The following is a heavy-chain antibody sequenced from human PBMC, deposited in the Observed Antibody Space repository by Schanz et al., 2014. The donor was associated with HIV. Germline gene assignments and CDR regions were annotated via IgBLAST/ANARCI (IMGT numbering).Heavy chain of an antibody. D-gene: IGHD1-26*01. CDR3: ARDSGSYVYFDD. CDR1: GFPFSGFG. CDR2: ISYDGSNQ. Sequence: VQLVESGGGVVQPGTSLRLSCAASGFPFSGFGIHWVRQAPGKGLDWVAVISYDGSNQYYADSVKGRFTISRDNAKNSLYLQMNFMRAEDTAVYYCARDSGSYVYFDDWGQGTLVTVSS. V-gene: IGHV3-30*03. J-gene: IGHJ4*02.